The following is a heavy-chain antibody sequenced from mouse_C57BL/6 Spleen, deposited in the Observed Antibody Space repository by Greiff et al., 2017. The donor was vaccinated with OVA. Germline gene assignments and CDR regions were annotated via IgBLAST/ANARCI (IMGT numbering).Heavy chain of an antibody. V-gene: IGHV1-62-2*01. CDR3: ARHEGGGSWFAY. CDR1: GYTFTEYT. CDR2: FYPGSGSI. Sequence: QVHVKQSGAELVKPGASVKLSCKASGYTFTEYTIHWVKQRSGQGLEWIGWFYPGSGSIKYNEKFKDKATLTADKSSSTVYMELSRLTSEDSAVYFCARHEGGGSWFAYWGKGTLVTVSA. J-gene: IGHJ3*01.